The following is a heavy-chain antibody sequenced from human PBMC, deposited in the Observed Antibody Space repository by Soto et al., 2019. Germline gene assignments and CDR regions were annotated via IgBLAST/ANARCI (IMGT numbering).Heavy chain of an antibody. CDR2: ISYDGSNK. V-gene: IGHV3-30-3*01. CDR1: GFTFSSYA. D-gene: IGHD1-26*01. Sequence: GGSLRLSCAASGFTFSSYAMHWVRQAPGKGLEWVAVISYDGSNKYYSDSVKGRFTISRDNSKNTLYLQMNSLRAEDTAVYYCARGYIGGRYGMDVWGQGTTVTVSS. CDR3: ARGYIGGRYGMDV. J-gene: IGHJ6*02.